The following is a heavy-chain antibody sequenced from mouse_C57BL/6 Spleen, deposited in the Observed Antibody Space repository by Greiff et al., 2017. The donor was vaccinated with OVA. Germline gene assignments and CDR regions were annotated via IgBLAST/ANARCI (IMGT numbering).Heavy chain of an antibody. Sequence: QVQLQQPGAELVMPGASVKLSCKASGYTFTSYWMHWVKQRPGQGLEWIGEIDPSDSYTNYNQKFKGKSTLTVDKSSSTAYMQLSSLTSEDSAVYYCARHDYDGYWGQGTLVTVSA. V-gene: IGHV1-69*01. J-gene: IGHJ3*01. CDR2: IDPSDSYT. D-gene: IGHD2-4*01. CDR1: GYTFTSYW. CDR3: ARHDYDGY.